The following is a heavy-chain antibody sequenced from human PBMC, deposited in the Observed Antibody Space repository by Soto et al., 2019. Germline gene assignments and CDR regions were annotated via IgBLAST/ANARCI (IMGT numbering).Heavy chain of an antibody. CDR3: TTSHPPVRVRDAY. D-gene: IGHD2-21*01. J-gene: IGHJ4*02. CDR1: GFTFSNAW. CDR2: IKSKTDGGTT. V-gene: IGHV3-15*01. Sequence: EVQLVESGGGLVKPGGSLRLSCAASGFTFSNAWMSWVRQAPGKGLEWVGRIKSKTDGGTTDYAAPVKGRFTISRDDSKKPLYLQKHSLKPEDTAVYYCTTSHPPVRVRDAYWGQGTLVTVSS.